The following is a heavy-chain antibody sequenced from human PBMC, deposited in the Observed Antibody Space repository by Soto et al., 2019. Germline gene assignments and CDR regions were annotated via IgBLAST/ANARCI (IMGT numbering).Heavy chain of an antibody. J-gene: IGHJ4*02. V-gene: IGHV1-69*01. CDR2: IIPIFGTA. Sequence: VQLVESGGGLVKPGGSLRLSCAASGFTFSSYAISWVRQAPGQGLEWMGGIIPIFGTANYAQKFQGRVTITADESTSTAYMELSSLRSEDTAVYYCARGSFRGDPYGNFDYWGQGTLVTVSS. CDR3: ARGSFRGDPYGNFDY. D-gene: IGHD3-16*01. CDR1: GFTFSSYA.